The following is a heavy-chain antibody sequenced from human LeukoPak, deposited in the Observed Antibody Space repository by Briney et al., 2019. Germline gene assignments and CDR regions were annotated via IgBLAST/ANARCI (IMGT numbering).Heavy chain of an antibody. CDR1: GYTLTELS. CDR2: FDPEDGET. Sequence: ASVKVSCKVSGYTLTELSMHWVRQAPGKGLEWMGGFDPEDGETIYAQKFQGRVTMTEDTSTDTAYMELSSLRSGDTAVYYCATGGLTTGAFDIWGQGTMVTVSS. V-gene: IGHV1-24*01. D-gene: IGHD4-11*01. J-gene: IGHJ3*02. CDR3: ATGGLTTGAFDI.